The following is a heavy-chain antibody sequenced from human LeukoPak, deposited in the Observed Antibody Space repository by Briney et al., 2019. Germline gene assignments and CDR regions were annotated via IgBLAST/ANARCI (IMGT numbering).Heavy chain of an antibody. CDR2: IYYSGST. D-gene: IGHD1-26*01. Sequence: SETLSLTCTVSGDSISSYYWGWIRQPPGKGLEWIGSIYYSGSTYYNPSLKSRVTISVDTSKNQFSLKLSSVTAADTAVYYCARDYSGSYFDRSNYFDYWGQGTLVTVSS. CDR3: ARDYSGSYFDRSNYFDY. J-gene: IGHJ4*02. V-gene: IGHV4-39*07. CDR1: GDSISSYY.